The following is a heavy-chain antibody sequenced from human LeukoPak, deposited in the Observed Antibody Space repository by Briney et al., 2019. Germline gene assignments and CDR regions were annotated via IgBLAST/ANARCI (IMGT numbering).Heavy chain of an antibody. V-gene: IGHV4-34*01. D-gene: IGHD2-15*01. J-gene: IGHJ6*03. CDR1: GGSFSGYY. CDR2: INHSGST. CDR3: ARHRGGSRNYYMDV. Sequence: KASETLSLTCAVYGGSFSGYYWSWIRQPPGKGLEWIGEINHSGSTNYNPSLKSRVTISVDTSKNQFSLKLSSVTAADTAVYYCARHRGGSRNYYMDVWGKGTTVTVSS.